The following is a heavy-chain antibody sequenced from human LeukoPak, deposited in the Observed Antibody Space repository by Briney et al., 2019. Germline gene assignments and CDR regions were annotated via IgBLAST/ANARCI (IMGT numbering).Heavy chain of an antibody. Sequence: GGSLRLSCAAPGFTFMSYWMTWVRQAPGKGLVWVSRINSDGRNTTYADSVKGRFTISRDNGKNTPYLQMNSHSVKDKAVSLYDRGVWGPLLGHRGQGPLVTVSS. J-gene: IGHJ4*02. CDR3: DRGVWGPLLGH. CDR2: INSDGRNT. V-gene: IGHV3-74*01. D-gene: IGHD7-27*01. CDR1: GFTFMSYW.